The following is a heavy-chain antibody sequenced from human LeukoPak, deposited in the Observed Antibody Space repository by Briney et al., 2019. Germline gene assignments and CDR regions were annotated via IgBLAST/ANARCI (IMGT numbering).Heavy chain of an antibody. CDR1: GGSISSYY. V-gene: IGHV4-59*01. J-gene: IGHJ6*03. D-gene: IGHD5-18*01. Sequence: SETLSLTCTVSGGSISSYYWSWIRQPPGKGLEWIGYIYYSGSTNYNPSLKSRVTISVDTSKNQFSLKLSSVTAADTAVYYCARNPYTYYYYYYMDVWGKGTTVTVSS. CDR2: IYYSGST. CDR3: ARNPYTYYYYYYMDV.